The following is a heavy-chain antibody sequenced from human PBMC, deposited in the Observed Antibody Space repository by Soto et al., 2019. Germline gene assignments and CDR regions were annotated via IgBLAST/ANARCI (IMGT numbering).Heavy chain of an antibody. CDR1: GFTFSDYY. CDR3: TRQYDFWSSGYFDL. CDR2: ISSSSSYT. J-gene: IGHJ2*01. D-gene: IGHD3-3*01. Sequence: GGSLRLSCAASGFTFSDYYMSWIRQAPGKGLEWVSYISSSSSYTNYADSVKGRFTISRDNAKNSLYLQMNSLRAEDTAVYYCTRQYDFWSSGYFDLWGRGTLVTVSS. V-gene: IGHV3-11*06.